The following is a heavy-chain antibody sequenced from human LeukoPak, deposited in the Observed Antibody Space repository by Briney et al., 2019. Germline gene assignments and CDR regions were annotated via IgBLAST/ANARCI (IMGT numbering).Heavy chain of an antibody. CDR3: AKDDDGSGSYPSFHY. CDR1: GFTFSTYG. CDR2: IRYDGSKQ. V-gene: IGHV3-30*02. D-gene: IGHD3-10*01. J-gene: IGHJ4*02. Sequence: GGSLRLSCAASGFTFSTYGMHWVRQAPGKGLEWVAFIRYDGSKQYYVDSVKGRFTISRDNSKNTLYMQMNSLRAEDTAVYYCAKDDDGSGSYPSFHYWGQGTLVTVSS.